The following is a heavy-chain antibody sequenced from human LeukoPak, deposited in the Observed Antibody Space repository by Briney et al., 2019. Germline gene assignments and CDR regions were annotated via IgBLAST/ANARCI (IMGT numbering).Heavy chain of an antibody. CDR2: IYYSGST. J-gene: IGHJ4*02. CDR1: GGSISGQY. CDR3: ARGGHGAFDY. Sequence: SETLSLTCTISGGSISGQYWSWIRQPPGKGLEWIGYIYYSGSTSYNPSLKSRVTISVDTSKNQFPLKLSSVTAADTAVYYCARGGHGAFDYWGQGTLVTVSS. D-gene: IGHD3-16*01. V-gene: IGHV4-59*11.